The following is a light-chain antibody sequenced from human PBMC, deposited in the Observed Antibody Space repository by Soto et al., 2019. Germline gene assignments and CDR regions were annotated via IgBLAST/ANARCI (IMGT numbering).Light chain of an antibody. V-gene: IGKV4-1*01. J-gene: IGKJ2*01. CDR3: QQCESTPPT. CDR2: WAS. CDR1: QSVLYCSNNKNY. Sequence: DSVMTQSPDSLAVSLGERATINCKSSQSVLYCSNNKNYLAWYQQRPGQPPKLLIYWASTRESGVPDRFSVSGSGTDVTATISSLQAEEVAVYYGQQCESTPPTCGRGTKLEIK.